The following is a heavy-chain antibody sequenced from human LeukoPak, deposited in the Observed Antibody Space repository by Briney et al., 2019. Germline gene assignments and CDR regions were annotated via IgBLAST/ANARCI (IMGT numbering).Heavy chain of an antibody. D-gene: IGHD6-13*01. CDR1: GFTLSNYA. CDR3: AKAQQQLFDY. Sequence: PGGSLRLSCAASGFTLSNYAMSWVRQAPGKGLEWVSGISSSGAGTYYGDSVKGRFTISRDSSKNTLYLQMNSLRAEDTAVYYCAKAQQQLFDYWGQGTLVTVSS. CDR2: ISSSGAGT. J-gene: IGHJ4*02. V-gene: IGHV3-23*01.